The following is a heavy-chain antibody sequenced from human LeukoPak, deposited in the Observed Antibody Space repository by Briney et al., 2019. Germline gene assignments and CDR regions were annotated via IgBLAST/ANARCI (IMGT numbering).Heavy chain of an antibody. Sequence: GGSLRLSCAASGFTFSSYAMSWVRKAPGKGLEWVSAISGSGGSTYYADSVKGRFTISRDNSKNTLYLQMNSLRAEDTAVYYCAKRCYYDSSGYCLDYWGQGTLVTVSS. J-gene: IGHJ4*02. CDR1: GFTFSSYA. D-gene: IGHD3-22*01. CDR2: ISGSGGST. CDR3: AKRCYYDSSGYCLDY. V-gene: IGHV3-23*01.